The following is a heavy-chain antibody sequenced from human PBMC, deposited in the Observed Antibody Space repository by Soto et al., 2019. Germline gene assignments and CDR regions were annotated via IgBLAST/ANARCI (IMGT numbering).Heavy chain of an antibody. Sequence: QVQLQESGPGLVMPSQTLSLTCTVSGGSITSDNYCWTWIRQHPVKGLEWMGHIYYSGSTSYNPPSQGRVTISIDPSKYLFSLKLTSVTAADTAVYYCARDGDYFGSGSPPLLSKWGQGTLVTVSS. J-gene: IGHJ4*02. D-gene: IGHD3-10*01. CDR3: ARDGDYFGSGSPPLLSK. CDR1: GGSITSDNYC. CDR2: IYYSGST. V-gene: IGHV4-31*03.